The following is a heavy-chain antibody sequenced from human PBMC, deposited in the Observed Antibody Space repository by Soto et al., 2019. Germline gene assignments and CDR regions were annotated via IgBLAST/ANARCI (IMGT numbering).Heavy chain of an antibody. Sequence: PTRVNPRQTLTMTFAFSGFSLTTTRMGVAWIRQPPGKALEWLALIYWDDDKRYSPSLKNRLTVSKDTSTNRVVLTITNISPDDTGTYFCAHAGDFDLLSFDRWGPGTLVTVSS. V-gene: IGHV2-5*02. D-gene: IGHD2-15*01. J-gene: IGHJ4*02. CDR2: IYWDDDK. CDR1: GFSLTTTRMG. CDR3: AHAGDFDLLSFDR.